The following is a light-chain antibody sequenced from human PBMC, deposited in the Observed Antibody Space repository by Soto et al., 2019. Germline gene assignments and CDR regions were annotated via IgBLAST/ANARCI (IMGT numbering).Light chain of an antibody. CDR2: DVS. CDR1: SSDVGGYNY. Sequence: QSVLTQPASVSGSPGQSITISCTGTSSDVGGYNYVSWYQQHPGKAPKLMIYDVSNRPSGVSNRFSGSKSGNTASLTISGPQAEDEADYYCSSYTSSSTLLDVFGTGTKVTVL. V-gene: IGLV2-14*01. J-gene: IGLJ1*01. CDR3: SSYTSSSTLLDV.